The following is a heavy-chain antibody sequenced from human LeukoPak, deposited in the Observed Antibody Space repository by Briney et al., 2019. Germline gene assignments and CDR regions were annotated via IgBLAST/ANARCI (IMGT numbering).Heavy chain of an antibody. Sequence: GGSLRLSCAASGFIFSSYSMNWVRQAPGKGLEWVSSISSSSSYIYYADSVKGRFFISRENAQNSLYLHMHSLRAEDTAVYYCARDAATDDSFDIWGQGTMVTVST. CDR3: ARDAATDDSFDI. CDR2: ISSSSSYI. V-gene: IGHV3-21*01. J-gene: IGHJ3*02. CDR1: GFIFSSYS. D-gene: IGHD1-1*01.